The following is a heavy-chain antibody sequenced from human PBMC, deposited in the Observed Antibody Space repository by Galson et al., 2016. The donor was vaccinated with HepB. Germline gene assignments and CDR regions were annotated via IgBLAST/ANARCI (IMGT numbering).Heavy chain of an antibody. V-gene: IGHV3-23*02. CDR1: GFSFSGNA. Sequence: SLRLSCAASGFSFSGNAMNWVRQAPGKGLEWVSLISGNGDRTSHGESVKGRFTVSRDNSKNMLYLQMNSLRVEDTAIYYCAKDLYDLLTGDTTGALNIWGHGTRVTVS. J-gene: IGHJ3*02. CDR2: ISGNGDRT. D-gene: IGHD3-9*01. CDR3: AKDLYDLLTGDTTGALNI.